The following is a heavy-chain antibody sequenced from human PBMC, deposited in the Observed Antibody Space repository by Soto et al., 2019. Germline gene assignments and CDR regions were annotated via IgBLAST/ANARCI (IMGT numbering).Heavy chain of an antibody. Sequence: SETLSLTCAVSGGSISSGGYSWSWIRQPPGKGQEWIGYIYHSGSTYYNPSLKSRVTISVDRSKNQFSLKLSSVTAADTAVYYCARAGGLGAVAVDYWGQGTLVTVSS. J-gene: IGHJ4*02. V-gene: IGHV4-30-2*01. CDR2: IYHSGST. CDR3: ARAGGLGAVAVDY. D-gene: IGHD6-19*01. CDR1: GGSISSGGYS.